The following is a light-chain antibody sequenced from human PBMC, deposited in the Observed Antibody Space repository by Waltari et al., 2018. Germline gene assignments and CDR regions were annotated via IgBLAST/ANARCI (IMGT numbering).Light chain of an antibody. CDR3: QQRSNWPVT. CDR1: QSVNRY. J-gene: IGKJ3*01. CDR2: DAS. Sequence: EIVLTQSPATLSLSPGQRATLSCRASQSVNRYLAWYQQKPGQAPRLLIYDASNRATGIPARFSGSGSGTDFTLPISSLESEDFTVYYCQQRSNWPVTFGPGTRVDIK. V-gene: IGKV3-11*01.